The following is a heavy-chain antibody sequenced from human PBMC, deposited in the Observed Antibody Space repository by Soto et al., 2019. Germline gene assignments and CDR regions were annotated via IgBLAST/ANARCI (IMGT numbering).Heavy chain of an antibody. Sequence: GESLKISCKGSGYSFTSYWIGWVRQMPGKGLEWMGIIYPGDSDTRYSPSFQGQVTTSADKSISTAYLQWSSLKASDTAMYYCARIYCSSTSCYPYYFDYWGQGTLVTVSS. V-gene: IGHV5-51*01. CDR3: ARIYCSSTSCYPYYFDY. CDR2: IYPGDSDT. J-gene: IGHJ4*02. D-gene: IGHD2-2*01. CDR1: GYSFTSYW.